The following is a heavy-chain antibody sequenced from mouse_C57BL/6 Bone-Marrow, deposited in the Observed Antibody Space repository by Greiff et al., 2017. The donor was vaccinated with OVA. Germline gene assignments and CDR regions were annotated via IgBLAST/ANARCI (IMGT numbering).Heavy chain of an antibody. V-gene: IGHV5-4*01. CDR1: GFTFSSYA. Sequence: EVQLVESGGGLVKPGGSLKLSCAASGFTFSSYAMSWVRQTPEKRLEWVATISDGGSYTYYPDNVKGRFTISRDNAKNNLYLQMSHLKSEDTAMYYCAREDYYGSSYHGGQGTTLTVSS. CDR3: AREDYYGSSYH. CDR2: ISDGGSYT. D-gene: IGHD1-1*01. J-gene: IGHJ2*01.